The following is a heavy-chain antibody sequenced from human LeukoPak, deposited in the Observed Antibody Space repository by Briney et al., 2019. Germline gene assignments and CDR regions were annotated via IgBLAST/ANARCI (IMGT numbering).Heavy chain of an antibody. CDR2: IYYSGST. Sequence: SQTLSLTCTVSGGSISSYYWSWIRQPPGKGLEWIGYIYYSGSTNYNPSLKSRVTISVDTSKDQFSLKLSSVTAADTAVYYCARGVEMATIKAFGYFDYWGQGTLVTVSS. D-gene: IGHD5-24*01. J-gene: IGHJ4*02. CDR3: ARGVEMATIKAFGYFDY. CDR1: GGSISSYY. V-gene: IGHV4-59*01.